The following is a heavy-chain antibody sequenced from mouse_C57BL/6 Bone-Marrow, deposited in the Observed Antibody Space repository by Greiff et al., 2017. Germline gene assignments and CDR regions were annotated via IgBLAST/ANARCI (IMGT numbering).Heavy chain of an antibody. V-gene: IGHV14-3*01. Sequence: VQLQQSVAELVRPGASVKLSCTASGFNIKNTYMHWVKQRPEQGLEWIGRIDPANGNTKYAPKFQGKATITADTSSNTAYLQLISLTSADTAIYYCAVSDYDGRYFDVWGTGTTVTVSS. CDR3: AVSDYDGRYFDV. CDR1: GFNIKNTY. CDR2: IDPANGNT. D-gene: IGHD2-4*01. J-gene: IGHJ1*03.